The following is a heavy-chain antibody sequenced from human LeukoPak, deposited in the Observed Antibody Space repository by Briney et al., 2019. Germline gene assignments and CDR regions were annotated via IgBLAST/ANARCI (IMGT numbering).Heavy chain of an antibody. D-gene: IGHD1-1*01. Sequence: GGSLRLSCAASGFTFSSYAMSWVRQAPGKGLEWVSAISGSGGSTYYADSVKGRFTISRDNSKNTLYLQMNRLRAEDTAVYYCAKDLIRRDGVADWNDYWGQGTLVTVSS. CDR1: GFTFSSYA. J-gene: IGHJ4*02. V-gene: IGHV3-23*01. CDR3: AKDLIRRDGVADWNDY. CDR2: ISGSGGST.